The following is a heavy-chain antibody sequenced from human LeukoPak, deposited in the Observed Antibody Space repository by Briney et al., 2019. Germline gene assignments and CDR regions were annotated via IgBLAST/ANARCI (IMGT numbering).Heavy chain of an antibody. Sequence: GGSLRLSCAASGFTVSSNYMSWVRQAPGKGLEWVSVIYSGGSTYYADSVKGRFTISRDNSKNTLYLQMNSLRAEDTAVYYCVGEVGFLEWLGGPWGQGTLVTVSS. J-gene: IGHJ5*02. CDR1: GFTVSSNY. CDR2: IYSGGST. CDR3: VGEVGFLEWLGGP. D-gene: IGHD3-3*01. V-gene: IGHV3-53*01.